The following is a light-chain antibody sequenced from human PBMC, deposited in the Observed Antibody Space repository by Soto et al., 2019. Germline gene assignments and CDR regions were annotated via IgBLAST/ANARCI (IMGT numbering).Light chain of an antibody. V-gene: IGLV7-43*01. J-gene: IGLJ1*01. Sequence: QTVVTQEPSLTVSPGGTVTLTCASSTGAVTSGHYPNWFQQKPGQAPRALIYSTSYKHSWTPARFSGSLLGDKAALTLSGVQPEDEAEYYCLLYYGGAYVFGTGTKVTVL. CDR2: STS. CDR3: LLYYGGAYV. CDR1: TGAVTSGHY.